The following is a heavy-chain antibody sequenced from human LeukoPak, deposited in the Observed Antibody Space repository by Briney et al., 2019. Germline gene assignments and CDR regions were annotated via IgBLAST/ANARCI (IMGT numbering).Heavy chain of an antibody. CDR1: GFTFSSYA. Sequence: GGSLRLSCAASGFTFSSYAMHWVRQAPGKGLEWVAVISYDGSNKYYADSVKGRFTISRDNSKNTLYLQMNSLRAEDTAVYHCAREMRTIGVVTDAFDIWGQGTMVTVSS. V-gene: IGHV3-30*01. CDR2: ISYDGSNK. CDR3: AREMRTIGVVTDAFDI. J-gene: IGHJ3*02. D-gene: IGHD3-22*01.